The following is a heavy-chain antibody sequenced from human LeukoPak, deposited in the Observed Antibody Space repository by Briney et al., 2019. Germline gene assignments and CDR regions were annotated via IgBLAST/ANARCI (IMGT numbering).Heavy chain of an antibody. Sequence: GGSLRLSCAASGFTFDDYAMHWVRQAPGKGLEWVSGISWNSGSIGYADSVKGRFTISRDNAKNSVYLQMNSLRAEDTALYYCAKDGGYCTNGVCYTTYYYYYMDVWGKGTTVTVSS. V-gene: IGHV3-9*01. J-gene: IGHJ6*03. CDR3: AKDGGYCTNGVCYTTYYYYYMDV. CDR1: GFTFDDYA. D-gene: IGHD2-8*01. CDR2: ISWNSGSI.